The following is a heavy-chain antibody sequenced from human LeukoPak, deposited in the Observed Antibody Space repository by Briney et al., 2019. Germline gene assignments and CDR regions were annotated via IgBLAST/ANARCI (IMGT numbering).Heavy chain of an antibody. CDR2: ISYDGSNK. V-gene: IGHV3-30*18. Sequence: PGGSLRLSCAASGFIFSSYSMNWVRQAPGKGLEWVAVISYDGSNKYYADSVKGRFTVSRDNAKNSVYLQMNNLRTEDTALYYCAKASEERYSGYDDYLHYWGQGTLVTVSS. J-gene: IGHJ4*02. CDR3: AKASEERYSGYDDYLHY. D-gene: IGHD5-12*01. CDR1: GFIFSSYS.